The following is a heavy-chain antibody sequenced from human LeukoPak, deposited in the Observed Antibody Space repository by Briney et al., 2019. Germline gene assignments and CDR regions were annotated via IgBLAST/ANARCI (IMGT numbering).Heavy chain of an antibody. Sequence: SVKVSCKASGGTFSSYAISWVRQAPGQGLEWMGGIIPIFGTANYAQKFQGRVTITANESTSTAYMELSSLRSEDTAVYYCASLMITFGGAIDPLVYYFDYWGQGTLVTVSS. J-gene: IGHJ4*02. D-gene: IGHD3-16*02. CDR3: ASLMITFGGAIDPLVYYFDY. CDR1: GGTFSSYA. V-gene: IGHV1-69*01. CDR2: IIPIFGTA.